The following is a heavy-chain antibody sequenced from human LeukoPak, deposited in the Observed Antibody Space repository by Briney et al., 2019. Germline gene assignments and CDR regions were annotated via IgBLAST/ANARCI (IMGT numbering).Heavy chain of an antibody. V-gene: IGHV1-69*04. J-gene: IGHJ6*02. CDR2: IIPILGIA. CDR1: GGTFNSYA. CDR3: ARGTGPAGVPAAMRGYYYYGMDV. D-gene: IGHD2-2*01. Sequence: SVTVSCKASGGTFNSYAISWVRQAPGQGLEWMGRIIPILGIANYAQKFQGRVTITADKSTSTAYMELSSLRSEDTAVYYCARGTGPAGVPAAMRGYYYYGMDVWGQGTTVTVSS.